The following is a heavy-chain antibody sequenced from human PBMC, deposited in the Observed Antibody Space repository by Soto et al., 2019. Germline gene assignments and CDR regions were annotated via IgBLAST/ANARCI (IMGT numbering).Heavy chain of an antibody. CDR1: GGSISLGDYY. CDR2: IYYSGST. CDR3: ARGGYPYGLNWFDP. J-gene: IGHJ5*02. V-gene: IGHV4-30-4*01. D-gene: IGHD5-12*01. Sequence: QGQLQESGPGLVKPSQTLSLTCTVSGGSISLGDYYWSWIRQPPGKGLEWIGYIYYSGSTYYTPALTSRVSMSVDTSKNQFSLKLNSVTAADTALYFCARGGYPYGLNWFDPWGQGTLFTVSS.